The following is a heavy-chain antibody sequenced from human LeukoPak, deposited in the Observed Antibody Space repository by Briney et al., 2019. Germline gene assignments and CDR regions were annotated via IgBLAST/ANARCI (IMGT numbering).Heavy chain of an antibody. D-gene: IGHD3-10*01. V-gene: IGHV1-46*01. CDR1: GYTFTSNY. J-gene: IGHJ4*02. Sequence: ASVKVSCMASGYTFTSNYMHWVRQAPGQGLEWMGVIAPSSGTTSYAQKFQGRVTMTRDTSTSTLYMELSSLTSEDTAMYYCARASGSSAVPFDYWGQGTLVTVSS. CDR3: ARASGSSAVPFDY. CDR2: IAPSSGTT.